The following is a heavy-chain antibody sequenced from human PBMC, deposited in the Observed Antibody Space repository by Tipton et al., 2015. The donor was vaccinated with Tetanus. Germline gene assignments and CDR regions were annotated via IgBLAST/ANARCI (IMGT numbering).Heavy chain of an antibody. J-gene: IGHJ4*02. CDR1: GFTFSSYA. Sequence: SLRLSCAASGFTFSSYAMSWVRQAPGKGLEWVSGISVSGGTTNYADSVKGRFTISRDNSKNTLYLQMNSLRAEDTAVYYCAKSLYAGTDYWGQGALVTVSS. CDR2: ISVSGGTT. CDR3: AKSLYAGTDY. D-gene: IGHD2-2*01. V-gene: IGHV3-23*01.